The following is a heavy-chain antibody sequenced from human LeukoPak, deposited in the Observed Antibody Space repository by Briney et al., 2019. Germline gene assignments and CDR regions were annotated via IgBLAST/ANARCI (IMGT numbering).Heavy chain of an antibody. D-gene: IGHD5-24*01. CDR3: ARVYGYNLYYFDY. V-gene: IGHV4-59*01. CDR2: IYYSGNT. CDR1: GGSFSSYY. Sequence: SETLSLTCAVYGGSFSSYYWSWIRQPPGKGLEWIGYIYYSGNTNYNPSLKSRVTISVDTSKKQFSLKLSSVTAADTAVYYCARVYGYNLYYFDYWGQGTLVTVSS. J-gene: IGHJ4*02.